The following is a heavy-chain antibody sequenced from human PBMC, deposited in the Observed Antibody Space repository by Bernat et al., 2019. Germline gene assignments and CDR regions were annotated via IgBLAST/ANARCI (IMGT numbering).Heavy chain of an antibody. CDR3: ARGANTRGFGRGRYYYGMDV. CDR1: GFTVSSNY. D-gene: IGHD3-10*01. CDR2: IYSGGST. J-gene: IGHJ6*02. V-gene: IGHV3-53*01. Sequence: EVQLVESGGGLIQPGGSLRLSCAASGFTVSSNYMSWVRQAPGKGLEWVSVIYSGGSTYYADSVKGRFTISRDNSKNRMYIQMNSLRAEDTAVYYCARGANTRGFGRGRYYYGMDVWGQGTTVTVSS.